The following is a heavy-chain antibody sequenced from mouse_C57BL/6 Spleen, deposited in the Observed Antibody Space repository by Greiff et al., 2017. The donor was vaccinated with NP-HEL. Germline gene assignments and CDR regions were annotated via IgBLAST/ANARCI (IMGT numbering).Heavy chain of an antibody. D-gene: IGHD3-2*02. V-gene: IGHV7-3*01. J-gene: IGHJ2*01. CDR2: IRNKANGYTT. CDR3: ARSGSGYYFDY. CDR1: GFTFTDYY. Sequence: EVQLVESGGGLVQPGGSLSLSCAASGFTFTDYYMSWVRQPPGKALEWLGFIRNKANGYTTEYSASVKGRFTISRDNSQSILYLQMNALRAEDSATYYCARSGSGYYFDYWGQGTTLTVSS.